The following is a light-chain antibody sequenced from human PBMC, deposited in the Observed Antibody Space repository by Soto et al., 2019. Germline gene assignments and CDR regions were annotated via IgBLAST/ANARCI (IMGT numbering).Light chain of an antibody. CDR3: QQRNTWPPIT. CDR1: QSVSTY. J-gene: IGKJ5*01. V-gene: IGKV3-11*01. CDR2: EAS. Sequence: EVVLTQSPATMSLYPGEGATLSCRASQSVSTYLAWCQQKPGQAPRLLIFEASKRATGIPDRISGSGSGTDFTLTISSLEPEDFALYYCQQRNTWPPITFGQGTRLEIK.